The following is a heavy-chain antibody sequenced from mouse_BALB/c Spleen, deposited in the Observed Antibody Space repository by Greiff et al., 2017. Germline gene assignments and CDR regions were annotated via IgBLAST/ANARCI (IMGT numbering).Heavy chain of an antibody. V-gene: IGHV1-82*01. CDR1: GYAFSSSW. Sequence: LVESGPELVKPGASVKISCKASGYAFSSSWMNWVKQRPGQGLEWIGRIYPGDGDTNYNEKFKGKATLTSDKSSSTAYMELSSLTSEDSAVYYCARGGITTVVAPHWYFDVWGAGTTVTVSS. D-gene: IGHD1-1*01. J-gene: IGHJ1*01. CDR3: ARGGITTVVAPHWYFDV. CDR2: IYPGDGDT.